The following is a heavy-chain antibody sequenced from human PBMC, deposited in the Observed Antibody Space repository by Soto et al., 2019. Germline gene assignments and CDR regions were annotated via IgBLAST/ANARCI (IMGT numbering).Heavy chain of an antibody. Sequence: SETLSLTCTVSGGSISSYYWSWIRQPPGKGLEWIGEINHSGSTNYNPSLKSRVTISVDTSKNQFSLKLSSVTAADTAVYYCARPTYSSGWHLRGPYAFDIWGQGTMVTV. V-gene: IGHV4-34*01. CDR2: INHSGST. CDR1: GGSISSYY. D-gene: IGHD6-19*01. J-gene: IGHJ3*02. CDR3: ARPTYSSGWHLRGPYAFDI.